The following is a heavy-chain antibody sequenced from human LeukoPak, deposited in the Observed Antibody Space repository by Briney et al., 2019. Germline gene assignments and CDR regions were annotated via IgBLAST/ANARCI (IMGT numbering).Heavy chain of an antibody. CDR2: INSDGSST. CDR1: GFTFSSYW. D-gene: IGHD3-10*01. V-gene: IGHV3-74*01. CDR3: AREVGSGSYGWFDP. Sequence: GGSLRLSCAASGFTFSSYWMHWVRQAPGKGLVWVSRINSDGSSTSYADSVKGRFTISRDNAKNSLYVELNSLRGEDTAVYYCAREVGSGSYGWFDPWGQGTLVTVSS. J-gene: IGHJ5*02.